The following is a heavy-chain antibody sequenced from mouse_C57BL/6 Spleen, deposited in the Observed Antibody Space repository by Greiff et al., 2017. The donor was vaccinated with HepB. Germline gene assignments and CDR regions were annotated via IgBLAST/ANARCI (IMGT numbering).Heavy chain of an antibody. CDR1: GFTFSSYG. D-gene: IGHD4-1*01. Sequence: VKLEESGGDLVKPGGSLKLSCAASGFTFSSYGMSWVRQTPDKRLEWVATISSGGSYTYYPDSVKGRFTISRDNAKNTLYLQMSSLKSEDTAMYYCARRDWADYWGQGTTLTVSS. J-gene: IGHJ2*01. CDR3: ARRDWADY. V-gene: IGHV5-6*02. CDR2: ISSGGSYT.